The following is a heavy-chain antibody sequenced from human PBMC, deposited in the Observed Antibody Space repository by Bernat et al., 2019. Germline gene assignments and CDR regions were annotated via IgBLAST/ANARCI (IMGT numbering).Heavy chain of an antibody. J-gene: IGHJ4*02. CDR3: ARDLTHYDGSGY. V-gene: IGHV3-73*01. CDR2: IRSKANNYAT. D-gene: IGHD3-22*01. Sequence: EVQLVESGGGLVQPGGSLKLSCAASGFTFSGSAMHWVRQASGKGLEWVGRIRSKANNYATAYAASVKGRFTISRDNAKSSLFLQMNSLRAEDTAVYYCARDLTHYDGSGYWGQGTLVTVSS. CDR1: GFTFSGSA.